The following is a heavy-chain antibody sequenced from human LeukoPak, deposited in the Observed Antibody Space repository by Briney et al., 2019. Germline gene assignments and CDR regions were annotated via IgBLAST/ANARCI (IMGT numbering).Heavy chain of an antibody. D-gene: IGHD2-8*01. J-gene: IGHJ4*02. V-gene: IGHV1-2*06. CDR1: GYTFTGYY. CDR2: INPNSGGT. Sequence: EASVKVSCKASGYTFTGYYMHWVRQAPGQGLEWMGRINPNSGGTNYAQKFQGRVTMTRDTSISTAYMELSRLRSDDTAVYYCARLVRDNSVCCVFDYWGQGTLVTVSS. CDR3: ARLVRDNSVCCVFDY.